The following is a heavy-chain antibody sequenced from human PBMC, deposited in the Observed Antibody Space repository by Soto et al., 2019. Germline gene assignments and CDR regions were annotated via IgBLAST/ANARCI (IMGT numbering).Heavy chain of an antibody. CDR2: IFSSGST. Sequence: QVQLQESGPGLVKPSETLSLTCTVSGDSISSFYWTWIRQPPGKGLEWVGYIFSSGSTNYNPSLNSRVTISVDASENQFSLKLTSVTAADTAVYYCARVGYCSSTPCWPIGYFEYWGQGTRVTVSS. CDR1: GDSISSFY. CDR3: ARVGYCSSTPCWPIGYFEY. J-gene: IGHJ4*02. D-gene: IGHD2-2*01. V-gene: IGHV4-59*01.